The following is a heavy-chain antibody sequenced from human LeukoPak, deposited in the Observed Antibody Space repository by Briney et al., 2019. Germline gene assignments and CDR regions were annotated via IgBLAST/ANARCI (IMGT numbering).Heavy chain of an antibody. CDR1: GGSISSYY. D-gene: IGHD3-3*01. CDR2: IYYSGST. V-gene: IGHV4-59*08. CDR3: ARGYYDFWSGYSPDAFDI. J-gene: IGHJ3*02. Sequence: PSETLSLTCTVSGGSISSYYWSWIRQPPGKGLEWIGYIYYSGSTNYNPSLKSRVTISVDTSKNRFSLKLSSVTAADTAVYYCARGYYDFWSGYSPDAFDIWGQGTMVTVSS.